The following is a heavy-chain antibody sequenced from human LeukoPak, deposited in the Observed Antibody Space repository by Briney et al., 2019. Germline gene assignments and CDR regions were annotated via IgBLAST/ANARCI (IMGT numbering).Heavy chain of an antibody. CDR1: GGTFTSYA. Sequence: SVKVSCKASGGTFTSYAISWVRQAPGQGLEWMGGIIPIFGTANYAQKFQGRVTITTDESTSTAYMELSSLRSEDTAVYYCAGRSTSLIAVAVPFDYWGQGTLVTVSS. CDR2: IIPIFGTA. D-gene: IGHD6-19*01. J-gene: IGHJ4*02. CDR3: AGRSTSLIAVAVPFDY. V-gene: IGHV1-69*05.